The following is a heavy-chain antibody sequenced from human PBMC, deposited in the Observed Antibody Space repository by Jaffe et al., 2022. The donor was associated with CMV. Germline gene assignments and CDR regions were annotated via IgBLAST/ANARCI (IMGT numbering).Heavy chain of an antibody. CDR3: ARDQGSSWQGPNWFGP. CDR1: GDSITSSY. CDR2: IYSGGAT. V-gene: IGHV4-4*07. Sequence: QVQLQESGPGLVKPSETLSLVCTVSGDSITSSYWSWIRQPAGKALEWIGRIYSGGATSYNPSLNSRVTMSVDTSKNQFSLNLTSVTAADTAVYFCARDQGSSWQGPNWFGPWGQGTLVSVSS. J-gene: IGHJ5*02. D-gene: IGHD6-13*01.